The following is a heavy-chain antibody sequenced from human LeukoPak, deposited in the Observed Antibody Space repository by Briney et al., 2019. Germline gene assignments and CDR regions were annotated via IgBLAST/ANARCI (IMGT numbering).Heavy chain of an antibody. CDR1: GFTFDDYS. CDR3: ARAPYGGSSRRYYYYYYMDV. J-gene: IGHJ6*03. V-gene: IGHV3-20*04. D-gene: IGHD6-6*01. Sequence: GGSLRLSCAASGFTFDDYSMYWVRQAPGKGLEWVLGINWTGGTIYYADSVKGRFTISRDNAKNSLYLQMNSLRAEDTAVYYCARAPYGGSSRRYYYYYYMDVWGKGTTVTVSS. CDR2: INWTGGTI.